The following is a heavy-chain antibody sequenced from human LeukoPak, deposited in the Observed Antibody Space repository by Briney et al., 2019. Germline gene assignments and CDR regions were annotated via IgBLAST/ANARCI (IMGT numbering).Heavy chain of an antibody. D-gene: IGHD2-2*01. Sequence: PGGSLRLSCAASGFTFSSYAMSWVRQAPGKGLEWVSAISGSGGSTYYADSVKGRFTISRDNSKNTLYLQMNSLRAEDTAVYYCASPSVVGRCGSTSCYDFDYWGQGTLVTVSS. CDR2: ISGSGGST. CDR1: GFTFSSYA. V-gene: IGHV3-23*01. J-gene: IGHJ4*02. CDR3: ASPSVVGRCGSTSCYDFDY.